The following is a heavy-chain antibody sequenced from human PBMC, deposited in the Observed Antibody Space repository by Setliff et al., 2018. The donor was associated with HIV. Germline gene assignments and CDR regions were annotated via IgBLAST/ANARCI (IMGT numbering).Heavy chain of an antibody. D-gene: IGHD1-26*01. CDR3: ARPTNIDTLYYGSQTFYMYYYGLDV. J-gene: IGHJ6*02. CDR2: ISSTGTYI. CDR1: GGSISNSRYY. Sequence: KPSETLSLNCTVSGGSISNSRYYWSWIRQAPGKGLEWVSSISSTGTYIYYADSMKGRFTISRDNAKNSLYLQMNSLRADDTAVYFCARPTNIDTLYYGSQTFYMYYYGLDVWGQGTTVTVSS. V-gene: IGHV3-21*01.